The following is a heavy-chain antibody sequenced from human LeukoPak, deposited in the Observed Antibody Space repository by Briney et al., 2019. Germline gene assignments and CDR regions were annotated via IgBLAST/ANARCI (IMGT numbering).Heavy chain of an antibody. V-gene: IGHV3-48*01. CDR1: GFTFSTYS. CDR2: ISSSSSTI. CDR3: ARHQPIGNLVLHPYYYMDV. D-gene: IGHD1-1*01. J-gene: IGHJ6*03. Sequence: PGGSLRLSCAASGFTFSTYSMNWVRQAPGKGLEWVSYISSSSSTIYYADSVKGRFTVSRDNFKNTLYLQMSSLRAEDTAIYYCARHQPIGNLVLHPYYYMDVWGKGTTVIVSS.